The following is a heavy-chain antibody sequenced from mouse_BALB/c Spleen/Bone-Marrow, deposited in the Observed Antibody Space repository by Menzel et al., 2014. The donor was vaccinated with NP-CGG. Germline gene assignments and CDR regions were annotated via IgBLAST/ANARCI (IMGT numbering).Heavy chain of an antibody. V-gene: IGHV5-17*02. J-gene: IGHJ2*01. Sequence: EVKLMESGGGLVQPGGSRKLSCAASGFTFSSFGMHWVRQAPERGLEWVAYISSGSGTIFYADTVKGRFTISRDNPKNTLFLKMPSLRSEDSAMYYCARGGIWVDFVLWGQRPTLTVFS. CDR2: ISSGSGTI. CDR3: ARGGIWVDFVL. D-gene: IGHD1-1*01. CDR1: GFTFSSFG.